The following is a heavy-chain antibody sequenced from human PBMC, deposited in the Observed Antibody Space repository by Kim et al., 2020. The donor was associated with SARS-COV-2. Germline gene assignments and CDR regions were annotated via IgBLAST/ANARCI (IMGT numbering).Heavy chain of an antibody. D-gene: IGHD5-12*01. CDR3: ARELSGSDDL. V-gene: IGHV3-74*01. CDR2: SNEDGSIT. Sequence: GGSLRLSCAASGFTFSKYWMHWVRQVPGEGLVWVSRSNEDGSITNYADSVRGRFTISRDNANSTLYLQMNSLGAEDTALYYCARELSGSDDLWGQGTLVT. CDR1: GFTFSKYW. J-gene: IGHJ5*02.